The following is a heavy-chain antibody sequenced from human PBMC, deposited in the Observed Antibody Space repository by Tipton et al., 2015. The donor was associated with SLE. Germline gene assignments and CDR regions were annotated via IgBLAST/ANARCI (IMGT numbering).Heavy chain of an antibody. V-gene: IGHV4-39*01. CDR2: LYYSGTT. J-gene: IGHJ4*02. CDR1: GGSISGTSHY. Sequence: TLSLTCSVSGGSISGTSHYWGWIRQSPGKGLEWLGSLYYSGTTYYNPSLKSRVTISVDTSKNQISLKLRSVTAADTAVYYCAGTPWLVRFEYWGQGTLVNVSP. CDR3: AGTPWLVRFEY. D-gene: IGHD6-19*01.